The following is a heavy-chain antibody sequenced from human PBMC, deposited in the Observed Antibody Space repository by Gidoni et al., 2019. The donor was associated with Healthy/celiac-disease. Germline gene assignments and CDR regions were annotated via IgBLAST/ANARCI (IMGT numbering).Heavy chain of an antibody. J-gene: IGHJ6*03. Sequence: QVQLVESGGGVVQPGRSLRLPCAASGFTFRSSGMHLVRQAPGKGLEWVAVISYDGSNKYYADSVKGRFTISRDNSKNTLYLQMNSLRAEDTAVYYCAKDVEWLRLGGWVGYYMDVWGKGTTVTVSS. CDR1: GFTFRSSG. V-gene: IGHV3-30*18. CDR3: AKDVEWLRLGGWVGYYMDV. D-gene: IGHD5-12*01. CDR2: ISYDGSNK.